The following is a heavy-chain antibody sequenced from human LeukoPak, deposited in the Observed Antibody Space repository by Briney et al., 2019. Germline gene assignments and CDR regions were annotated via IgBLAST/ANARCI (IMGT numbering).Heavy chain of an antibody. CDR2: INHSGGT. J-gene: IGHJ5*02. V-gene: IGHV4-34*01. D-gene: IGHD1-26*01. Sequence: SETLSPTCAVYGGSFSGYYWTWIRQSPGKGLEWIGQINHSGGTNYNPSLKSQLTISLDTSKNQFSLILTSVTAADTAVYYCARSGSYSFWFDPWGQGTLVTVSS. CDR3: ARSGSYSFWFDP. CDR1: GGSFSGYY.